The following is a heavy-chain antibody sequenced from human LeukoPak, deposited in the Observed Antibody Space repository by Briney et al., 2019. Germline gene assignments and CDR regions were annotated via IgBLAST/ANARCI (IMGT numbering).Heavy chain of an antibody. CDR1: GGSISNTNW. D-gene: IGHD2-15*01. Sequence: SGTLSLTCGVSGGSISNTNWWSWVRQPPGQGLEWIGEISLTGLTHYNPSLESRVTVSLDTSKNQFSLKLSSVTAADTAVYYCARHRVVDATFYKYDAMDVWGQGTTVTVSS. V-gene: IGHV4-4*02. CDR2: ISLTGLT. CDR3: ARHRVVDATFYKYDAMDV. J-gene: IGHJ6*02.